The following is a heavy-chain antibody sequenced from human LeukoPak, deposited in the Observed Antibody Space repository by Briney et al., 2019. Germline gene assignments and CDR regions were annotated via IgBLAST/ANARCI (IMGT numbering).Heavy chain of an antibody. CDR1: GFTFKNYG. J-gene: IGHJ5*02. V-gene: IGHV3-23*01. CDR2: INGNGGAT. D-gene: IGHD3-3*01. Sequence: GGSLRLSCAASGFTFKNYGMSWVRQAPGKGLEWVTTINGNGGATYYADSVRGRFTVSRGNSKNTLYLQMNSLRAEDTALYYCAKGGAYYDFSFDPWGQGTLVTVSS. CDR3: AKGGAYYDFSFDP.